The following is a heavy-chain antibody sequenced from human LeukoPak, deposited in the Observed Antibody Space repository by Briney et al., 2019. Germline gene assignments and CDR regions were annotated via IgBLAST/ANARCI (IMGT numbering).Heavy chain of an antibody. J-gene: IGHJ4*02. CDR3: ANRAVAGTMG. Sequence: GGSLRLSCAASGFTFSSYGMRWVRQAPGKGLEWVAVISYDGSNKYYADSVKGRFTISRDNSKNTLYLQMNSLRAEDTAVYYCANRAVAGTMGWGQGTLVTVSS. CDR2: ISYDGSNK. CDR1: GFTFSSYG. D-gene: IGHD6-19*01. V-gene: IGHV3-30*18.